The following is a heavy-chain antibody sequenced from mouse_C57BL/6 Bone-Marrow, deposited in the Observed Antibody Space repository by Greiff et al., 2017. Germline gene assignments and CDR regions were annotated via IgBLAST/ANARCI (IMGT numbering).Heavy chain of an antibody. Sequence: QVQLQQPGAELVKPGASVKMSCKASGYTFTSYWITWVKQRPGQGLEWIGDIYPGSGSTNYNEKFKSKATLTVDTSSSTAYMQLSSLTSEDSAVYYCARRDGSYYGNRGGARDYWGQGTSVTVSS. CDR1: GYTFTSYW. D-gene: IGHD2-10*01. J-gene: IGHJ4*01. V-gene: IGHV1-55*01. CDR3: ARRDGSYYGNRGGARDY. CDR2: IYPGSGST.